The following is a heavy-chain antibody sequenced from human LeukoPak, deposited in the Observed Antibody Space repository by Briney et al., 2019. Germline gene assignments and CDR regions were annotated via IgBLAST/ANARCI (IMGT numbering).Heavy chain of an antibody. Sequence: SETLSLTCAVHGESLSASYWNWIRQPPGKGLEWIGEINQSGTTNYNPSLKSRLTISVDTSKNRFSLNLTSVTAADTAVYYCARGILRFDWTDPDVRAFYHYYMDVWGKGTTVIVSS. CDR1: GESLSASY. V-gene: IGHV4-34*01. CDR3: ARGILRFDWTDPDVRAFYHYYMDV. J-gene: IGHJ6*03. CDR2: INQSGTT. D-gene: IGHD3-3*01.